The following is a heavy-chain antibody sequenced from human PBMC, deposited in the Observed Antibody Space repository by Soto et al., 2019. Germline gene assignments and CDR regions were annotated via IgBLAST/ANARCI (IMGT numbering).Heavy chain of an antibody. V-gene: IGHV1-69*13. CDR1: GGTFSSYA. Sequence: SVKVSCKASGGTFSSYAISWVRQAPGQGLEWMGGIIPIFGTANYAQKFQGRVTITADESTSTAYMELSSLRSEDTAVYYCATSPDYYDSSGYHPGPRSAPDYWGQGTLVTVSS. D-gene: IGHD3-22*01. CDR2: IIPIFGTA. CDR3: ATSPDYYDSSGYHPGPRSAPDY. J-gene: IGHJ4*02.